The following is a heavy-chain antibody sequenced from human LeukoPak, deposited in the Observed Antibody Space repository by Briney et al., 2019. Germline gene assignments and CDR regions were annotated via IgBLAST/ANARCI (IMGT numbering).Heavy chain of an antibody. Sequence: GGSLRLSCAASGFISSYYWMSWVRQAPGKGLEWVANIKEDGSDKYYVDSVKGRFTISRHNAENSLYLQMNSLRAEDTAVYYCARYDGGVAIDYWGQGTLVTVSS. J-gene: IGHJ4*02. D-gene: IGHD3-16*01. V-gene: IGHV3-7*01. CDR1: GFISSYYW. CDR3: ARYDGGVAIDY. CDR2: IKEDGSDK.